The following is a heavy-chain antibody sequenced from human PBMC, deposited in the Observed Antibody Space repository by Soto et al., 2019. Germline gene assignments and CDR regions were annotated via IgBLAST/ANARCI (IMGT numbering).Heavy chain of an antibody. Sequence: QVQLQESGPGLAKPSETLSLTCTVSGGSVNSANYYWSWIRQPPGKKLPWIGYIFYSGNSGSTNYSPSRESRITISVDTSKNQFSLKLSSVTAADTAHYYCARVGSSGYYGWFDPWGQGTLVTVSS. CDR3: ARVGSSGYYGWFDP. CDR2: IFYSGNSGST. D-gene: IGHD3-22*01. CDR1: GGSVNSANYY. J-gene: IGHJ5*02. V-gene: IGHV4-61*01.